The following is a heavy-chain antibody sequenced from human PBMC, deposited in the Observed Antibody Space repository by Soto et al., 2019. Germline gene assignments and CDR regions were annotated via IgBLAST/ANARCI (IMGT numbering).Heavy chain of an antibody. V-gene: IGHV4-31*03. CDR3: ARGIPVTTVTTVHYFDY. J-gene: IGHJ4*02. CDR2: IYYNGST. CDR1: GGSISSGGYY. D-gene: IGHD4-17*01. Sequence: QVQLQESGPGLVKPSQTLSLTCTVSGGSISSGGYYWSWIRQHPGKGLEWIGYIYYNGSTYYNPSLKSRVTISVDTSKNQFSLKLSSVTAADTAVYYCARGIPVTTVTTVHYFDYWGQGTLVTVSS.